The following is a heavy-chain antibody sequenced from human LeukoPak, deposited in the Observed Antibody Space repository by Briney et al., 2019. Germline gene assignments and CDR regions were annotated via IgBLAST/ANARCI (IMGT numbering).Heavy chain of an antibody. CDR2: CDPEDGET. CDR1: GYTLTELS. V-gene: IGHV1-24*01. CDR3: ATLYPPPPYYYDSSGYYYFAY. Sequence: ASGKVSCKVSGYTLTELSMHWVRQAAGKWLEWMGGCDPEDGETIYAQKFQGRVTMTEDTSTDTAYMELSSLRSEDTAVYYCATLYPPPPYYYDSSGYYYFAYWGQGTLVTVSS. J-gene: IGHJ4*02. D-gene: IGHD3-22*01.